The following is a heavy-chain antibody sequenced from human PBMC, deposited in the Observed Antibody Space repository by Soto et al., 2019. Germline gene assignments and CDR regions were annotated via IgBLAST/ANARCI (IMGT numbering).Heavy chain of an antibody. CDR3: AKGSKFTIFSANDF. J-gene: IGHJ4*02. D-gene: IGHD3-3*01. CDR1: GFTFSSYA. V-gene: IGHV3-23*01. Sequence: EVQLLESGGGLVQPGGSLRLSCAASGFTFSSYAMTWVRQAPGTGLEWVSALSGNSGTTYSADSVKGRFTISRDNSRNTLYLQMSSLRAEDTALYYCAKGSKFTIFSANDFWGQGTLVTVSS. CDR2: LSGNSGTT.